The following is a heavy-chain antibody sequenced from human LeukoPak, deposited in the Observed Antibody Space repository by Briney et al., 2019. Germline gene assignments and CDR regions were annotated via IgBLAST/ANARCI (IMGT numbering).Heavy chain of an antibody. V-gene: IGHV3-23*01. CDR2: ISAGGGTT. CDR1: GFTFSSYA. D-gene: IGHD3-9*01. CDR3: ARIGILTGYSSYLGNFDY. J-gene: IGHJ4*02. Sequence: GGSLRLSCAASGFTFSSYAMSWVRQAPGKGLEWVSAISAGGGTTYYADSVKGRFTISRDNSKNTLYLQMNSLRAEDTAIYYCARIGILTGYSSYLGNFDYWGQGTLVTVSS.